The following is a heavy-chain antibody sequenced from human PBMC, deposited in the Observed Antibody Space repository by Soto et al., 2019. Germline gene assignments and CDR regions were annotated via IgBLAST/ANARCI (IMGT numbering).Heavy chain of an antibody. Sequence: GGSLRLSCASSGVTFSSYWMHCVRQAPGKGLVWVSRINSDGSSTRYADSVKGRFTISRDNAKNTVYLQMNSLRVEDTAVYFCAKGYSGYDYAYWGQGSLVTVSS. CDR3: AKGYSGYDYAY. D-gene: IGHD5-12*01. CDR2: INSDGSST. J-gene: IGHJ4*02. V-gene: IGHV3-74*01. CDR1: GVTFSSYW.